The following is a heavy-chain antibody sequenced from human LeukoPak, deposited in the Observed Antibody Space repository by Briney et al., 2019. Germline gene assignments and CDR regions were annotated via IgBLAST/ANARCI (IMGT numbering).Heavy chain of an antibody. Sequence: GGSLRLSCAASGFTFSSYAMSWVRQAPGKWLEWVSAISGSGGSTYYADSVKGRFTISRDTSKNTLYLQMNSLRAEDTAVYYCAKDMIRIQLWLGFDYWGQGTLVTVSS. J-gene: IGHJ4*02. V-gene: IGHV3-23*01. CDR2: ISGSGGST. D-gene: IGHD5-18*01. CDR3: AKDMIRIQLWLGFDY. CDR1: GFTFSSYA.